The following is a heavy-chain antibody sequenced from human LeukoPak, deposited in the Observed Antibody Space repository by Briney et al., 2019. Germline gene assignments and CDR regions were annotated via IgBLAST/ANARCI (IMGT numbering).Heavy chain of an antibody. CDR1: GFTFSSYA. J-gene: IGHJ4*02. D-gene: IGHD6-19*01. CDR2: ISYDGSNK. CDR3: ARALYGSGWYGGVDY. V-gene: IGHV3-30-3*01. Sequence: GGSLRLSCAASGFTFSSYAMHWVRQAPGKGLEWVAVISYDGSNKYYADSVKGRFTISRDNSKNTLYLQMNSLRAEDTAVYYCARALYGSGWYGGVDYWGQGTLVTVSS.